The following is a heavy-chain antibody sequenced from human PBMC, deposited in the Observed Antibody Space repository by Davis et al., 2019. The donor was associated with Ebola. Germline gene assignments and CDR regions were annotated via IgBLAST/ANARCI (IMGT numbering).Heavy chain of an antibody. Sequence: LRLSRTVSGGSISSGGYYWSWIRQHPGKGLEWIGYIYYSGSTYYNPSLKSRVTISVDTSKNQFSLKLSSVTAADTAVYYCARDLWYYDFWSGYYTEYYYGMDVWGQGTTVTVSS. CDR2: IYYSGST. CDR3: ARDLWYYDFWSGYYTEYYYGMDV. V-gene: IGHV4-31*03. J-gene: IGHJ6*02. D-gene: IGHD3-3*01. CDR1: GGSISSGGYY.